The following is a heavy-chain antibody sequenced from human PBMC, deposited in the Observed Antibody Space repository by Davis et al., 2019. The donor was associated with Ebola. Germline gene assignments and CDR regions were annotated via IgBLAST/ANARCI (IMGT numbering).Heavy chain of an antibody. J-gene: IGHJ4*02. CDR3: ARRGGWSGAFLDY. V-gene: IGHV5-51*01. CDR2: IYPGDSDT. Sequence: GESLKISCKGSGYTFTTYWIGWVRQMPGEGLEWMGIIYPGDSDTRYSPSFQGQVTISADKSISTAYLQWSSLKAADTAMYYCARRGGWSGAFLDYWGQGTLVTVSS. D-gene: IGHD3-3*02. CDR1: GYTFTTYW.